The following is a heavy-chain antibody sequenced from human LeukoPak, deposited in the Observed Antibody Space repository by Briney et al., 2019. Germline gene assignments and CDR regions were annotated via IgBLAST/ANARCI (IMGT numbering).Heavy chain of an antibody. V-gene: IGHV3-30*18. D-gene: IGHD6-13*01. CDR1: GFTLSSSD. Sequence: PGGSLRLACAASGFTLSSSDMYWYRQAPGKGPEWVAVTSSDGSHKYYPDSVNGRFSISRDNSKQTLHLQMNSLRAEDTAVYYCANVIIVAAGYEYFQHWGQGTLVSVSS. J-gene: IGHJ1*01. CDR3: ANVIIVAAGYEYFQH. CDR2: TSSDGSHK.